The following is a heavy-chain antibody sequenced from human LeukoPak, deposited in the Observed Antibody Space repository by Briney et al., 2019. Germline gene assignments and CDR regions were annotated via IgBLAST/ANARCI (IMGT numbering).Heavy chain of an antibody. V-gene: IGHV4-34*01. J-gene: IGHJ4*02. CDR2: INHSGST. Sequence: TPSETLSLTCSISDGSISGYYWSWISQPPRKGLEWIGEINHSGSTNYNPSLKSRVTLSVDTSKNQLCLKLSSVTAADTAVYYCARLVVYGSYYDFWSGYYRDYWGQGTLVTVSS. CDR1: DGSISGYY. D-gene: IGHD3-3*01. CDR3: ARLVVYGSYYDFWSGYYRDY.